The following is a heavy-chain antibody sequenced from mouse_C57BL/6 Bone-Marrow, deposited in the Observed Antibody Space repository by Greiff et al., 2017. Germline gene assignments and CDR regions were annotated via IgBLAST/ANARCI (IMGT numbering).Heavy chain of an antibody. CDR3: TGGGLDC. V-gene: IGHV14-3*01. J-gene: IGHJ2*01. CDR2: IDPANGNT. CDR1: GFNFNNTY. D-gene: IGHD2-2*01. Sequence: EVQLQQSVAELVRPGASVKLTCTASGFNFNNTYMHWVQQRPEQGLEWIGRIDPANGNTKYAPKFPGKATITADTSSNTPYLQLSRLTSDDTAIYYCTGGGLDCGGGGSTLTVYS.